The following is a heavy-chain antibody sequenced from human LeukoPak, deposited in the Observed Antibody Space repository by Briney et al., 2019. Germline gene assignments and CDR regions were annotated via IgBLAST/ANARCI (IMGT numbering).Heavy chain of an antibody. CDR3: ASRYCTSTNCYAFDI. V-gene: IGHV3-21*01. CDR2: ISSSSDYI. CDR1: GFTFSSYS. Sequence: GGSLRLSCAASGFTFSSYSMNWVRQAPGKGLEWVSAISSSSDYIFYADSVQGRFTISRDNAVNSLFLQMNSLRAEDTAVYYCASRYCTSTNCYAFDIWGQGTEVTVSS. J-gene: IGHJ3*02. D-gene: IGHD2-2*01.